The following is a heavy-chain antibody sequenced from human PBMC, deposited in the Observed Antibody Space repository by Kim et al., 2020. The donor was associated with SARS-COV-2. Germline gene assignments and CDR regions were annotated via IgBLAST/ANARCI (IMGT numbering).Heavy chain of an antibody. CDR3: ARGKEMATIRRNRSQLDY. CDR2: INHSGST. V-gene: IGHV4-34*01. Sequence: SETLSLTCAVYGGSFSGYYWSWIRQPPGKGLEWIGEINHSGSTNYNPSLKSRVTISVDTSKNQFSLKLSSVTAADTAVYYCARGKEMATIRRNRSQLDYWGQGTLVTVSS. CDR1: GGSFSGYY. J-gene: IGHJ4*02. D-gene: IGHD5-12*01.